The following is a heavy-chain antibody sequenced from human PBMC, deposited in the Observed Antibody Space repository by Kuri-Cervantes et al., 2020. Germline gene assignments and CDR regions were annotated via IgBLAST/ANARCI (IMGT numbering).Heavy chain of an antibody. CDR3: AKDPNTLSIVGAAVAFDS. CDR1: GFTFSSYG. Sequence: GGSLRLSCAASGFTFSSYGMHWVRQAPGKGLEWVSYISSSSSTIYYADSVKGRFTISRDNAKNSLYLQMNSLRAEDTAVYYCAKDPNTLSIVGAAVAFDSWGQGTLVTVSS. J-gene: IGHJ4*02. V-gene: IGHV3-48*01. D-gene: IGHD1-26*01. CDR2: ISSSSSTI.